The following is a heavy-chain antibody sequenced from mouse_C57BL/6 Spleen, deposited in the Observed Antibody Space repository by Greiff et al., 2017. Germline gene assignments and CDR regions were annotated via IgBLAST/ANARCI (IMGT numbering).Heavy chain of an antibody. CDR3: ANYYGSSYDWYFDV. Sequence: QVQLQQSGPELVKPGASVTISCKASGYAFSSSWMNWVKQRPGKGLEWIGRIYPGDGDTNYNGKFKGKATLTADKSSSTAYMQLSSLTSEDSAVYFCANYYGSSYDWYFDVWGTGTTVTVSS. CDR2: IYPGDGDT. D-gene: IGHD1-1*01. J-gene: IGHJ1*03. CDR1: GYAFSSSW. V-gene: IGHV1-82*01.